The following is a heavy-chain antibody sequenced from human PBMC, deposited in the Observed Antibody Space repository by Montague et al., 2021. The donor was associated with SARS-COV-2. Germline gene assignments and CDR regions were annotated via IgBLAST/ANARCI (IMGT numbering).Heavy chain of an antibody. V-gene: IGHV4-61*01. CDR1: GASVSSGSHY. CDR3: ARGAGYSYGVDY. D-gene: IGHD5-18*01. Sequence: SETLSLTCTVSGASVSSGSHYWIWIRQPPGKGLEFIGYIYYSGSSKYNPSLKSRVTISVDTSTNQVSLKVSSATAADLAVYFCARGAGYSYGVDYWGQGTLVTVSS. CDR2: IYYSGSS. J-gene: IGHJ4*02.